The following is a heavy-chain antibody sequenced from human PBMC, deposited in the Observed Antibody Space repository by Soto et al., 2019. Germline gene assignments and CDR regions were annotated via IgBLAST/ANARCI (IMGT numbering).Heavy chain of an antibody. Sequence: PVGSLRLSCASSGFTFSNAWMSCVRHSPGKWLEWVGRIKSKTDGGTTDYAAPVKGRFTISRDDSKNTLYLQMNSLKTEDTAVYYCTTDPYYYDSSGYYYGWFDPWGQGPLVTVSS. CDR3: TTDPYYYDSSGYYYGWFDP. CDR2: IKSKTDGGTT. D-gene: IGHD3-22*01. J-gene: IGHJ5*02. V-gene: IGHV3-15*01. CDR1: GFTFSNAW.